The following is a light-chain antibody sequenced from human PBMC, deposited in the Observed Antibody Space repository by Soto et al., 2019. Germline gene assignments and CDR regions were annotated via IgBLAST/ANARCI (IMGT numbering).Light chain of an antibody. Sequence: DIQMTQSPSSLSASVGDRVSVTCRASQSISTFFNWYQQRPGEAPKLLIYAASSLQSGVPSRFSGSGSGADFTLTIGSLQPEDFATYYCQQSYTTPRTFGQGTKVEVK. CDR3: QQSYTTPRT. V-gene: IGKV1-39*01. CDR2: AAS. CDR1: QSISTF. J-gene: IGKJ1*01.